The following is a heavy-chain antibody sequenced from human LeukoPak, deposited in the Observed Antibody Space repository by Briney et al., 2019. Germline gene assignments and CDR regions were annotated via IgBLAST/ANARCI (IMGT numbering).Heavy chain of an antibody. CDR1: GGTFSSYT. V-gene: IGHV1-69*02. CDR2: IIPILGIA. CDR3: ARGPAGSRATLAS. Sequence: SVKVSCKASGGTFSSYTISWVRQAPGQGLEWMGRIIPILGIANYAQKFQGRVTITADKSTSTAYMELSSLRSEDTAVYYCARGPAGSRATLASWGQGTLVTVSS. D-gene: IGHD6-19*01. J-gene: IGHJ5*02.